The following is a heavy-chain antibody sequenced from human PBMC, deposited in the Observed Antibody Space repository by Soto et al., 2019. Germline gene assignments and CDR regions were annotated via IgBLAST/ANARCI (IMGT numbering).Heavy chain of an antibody. Sequence: AASVKVFCKASGYTFTSYGISWVRQAPGQGLEWMGWISAYNGNTNYAQKLQGRVTMTTDTSTSTAYMELRSLRSDDTAVYYCARGDCGGHCYSPTHDYWGQGTLVTVSS. V-gene: IGHV1-18*04. CDR2: ISAYNGNT. CDR3: ARGDCGGHCYSPTHDY. D-gene: IGHD2-21*02. J-gene: IGHJ4*02. CDR1: GYTFTSYG.